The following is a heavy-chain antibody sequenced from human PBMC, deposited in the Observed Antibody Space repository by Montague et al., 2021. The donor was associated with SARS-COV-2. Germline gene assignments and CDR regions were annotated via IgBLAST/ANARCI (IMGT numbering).Heavy chain of an antibody. CDR2: ISSSGSSI. Sequence: SLRLSYAASGFTFSSYEMNWVRQAPGKGLEWVSYISSSGSSIYYXDSVKGRFTISRDNAKNSLYLQMNSLRAEDTAVYYCAREGYYDSSGYPLSYWGQGTLVTVSS. CDR3: AREGYYDSSGYPLSY. V-gene: IGHV3-48*03. D-gene: IGHD3-22*01. CDR1: GFTFSSYE. J-gene: IGHJ4*02.